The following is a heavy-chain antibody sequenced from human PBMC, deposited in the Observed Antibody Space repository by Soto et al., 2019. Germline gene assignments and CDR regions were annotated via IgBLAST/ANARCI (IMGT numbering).Heavy chain of an antibody. CDR3: ARSFTERAAKGY. Sequence: GASVKVSCKASGYTFTSYGISWVRQAPGQGLEWMGWISVYNGNTNYAQKLQGRVTMTTDTSTSTAYMELRGLRSEDTAVYYCARSFTERAAKGYWGQGTLVTVSS. CDR2: ISVYNGNT. D-gene: IGHD2-15*01. J-gene: IGHJ4*02. CDR1: GYTFTSYG. V-gene: IGHV1-18*01.